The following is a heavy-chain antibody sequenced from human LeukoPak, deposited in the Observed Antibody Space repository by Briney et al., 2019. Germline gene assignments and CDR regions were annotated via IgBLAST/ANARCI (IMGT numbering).Heavy chain of an antibody. CDR3: ARTYYYGSGSYSEPI. D-gene: IGHD3-10*01. J-gene: IGHJ3*02. V-gene: IGHV1-69*04. Sequence: ASVKVSCKASGGTFSSYAISWVRQAPGQGLEWMGRIIPILGIANYAQKFQGRVTITADKSTSTAYMELSSLRSEDTAVYYCARTYYYGSGSYSEPIWGQGTMVTVSS. CDR1: GGTFSSYA. CDR2: IIPILGIA.